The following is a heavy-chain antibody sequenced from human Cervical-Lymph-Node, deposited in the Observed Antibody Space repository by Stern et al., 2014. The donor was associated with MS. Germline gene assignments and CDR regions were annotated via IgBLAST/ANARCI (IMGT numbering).Heavy chain of an antibody. J-gene: IGHJ3*02. CDR1: EYTFTYFF. Sequence: QVQLVESGAEVKKPGASVKVSCKASEYTFTYFFMHWVRQAPGQGLEWMGVINPSGGFTTYAQKFQGRVTMTRDTSTSTVYMELTSLTSEDTAVYYCASARNTAFDIWGQGTLVTGSS. CDR3: ASARNTAFDI. CDR2: INPSGGFT. V-gene: IGHV1-46*03.